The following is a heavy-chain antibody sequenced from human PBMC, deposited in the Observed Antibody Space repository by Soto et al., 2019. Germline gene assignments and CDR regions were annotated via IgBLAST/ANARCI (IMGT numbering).Heavy chain of an antibody. Sequence: EVQLLESGGGLVQPGGSLRLSCAASGFSFNTYAMAWVRQGRGKGLEWVSAISGSAGTTYYADSVKGRFIISRDNSKETVYLQMNSLRVEDTGKYFCAKRGDILTGYYFDSWGQGLLVTVSS. CDR3: AKRGDILTGYYFDS. D-gene: IGHD3-9*01. V-gene: IGHV3-23*01. CDR1: GFSFNTYA. J-gene: IGHJ4*02. CDR2: ISGSAGTT.